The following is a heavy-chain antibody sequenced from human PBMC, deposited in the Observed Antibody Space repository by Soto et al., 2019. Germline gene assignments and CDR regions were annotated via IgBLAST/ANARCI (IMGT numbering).Heavy chain of an antibody. V-gene: IGHV1-8*01. CDR2: MNPNSGNT. CDR3: ARGRRSSAPPYGMDV. CDR1: GYTFTSYD. Sequence: ASVKVSCKASGYTFTSYDINWVRQVTGQGLEWMGWMNPNSGNTGYAQKFQGRVTMTRNTSISTAYMELSSLRSEDTAVYYCARGRRSSAPPYGMDVWGQGTTVTVSS. J-gene: IGHJ6*02. D-gene: IGHD6-25*01.